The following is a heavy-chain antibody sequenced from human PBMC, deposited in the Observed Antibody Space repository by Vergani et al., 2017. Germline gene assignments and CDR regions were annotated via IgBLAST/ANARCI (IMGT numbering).Heavy chain of an antibody. J-gene: IGHJ2*01. V-gene: IGHV4-59*01. CDR1: GGSICSYY. D-gene: IGHD6-19*01. Sequence: QVQLQESGPGLVKPSETLSLTCTVSGGSICSYYWSWIRQPPGKGLEWIGYIYYSGSTNYNPSLKSRVTISVETSKNQFSLKLSSVTAADTAVYYCARISGLYSGGWYPDWYFDLWGRGTLVTVSS. CDR2: IYYSGST. CDR3: ARISGLYSGGWYPDWYFDL.